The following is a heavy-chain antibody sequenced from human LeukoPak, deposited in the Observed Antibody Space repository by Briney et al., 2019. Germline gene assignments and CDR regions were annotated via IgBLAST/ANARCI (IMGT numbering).Heavy chain of an antibody. CDR1: GDSISSGDYY. CDR2: ISSSGST. J-gene: IGHJ4*02. D-gene: IGHD2-2*03. CDR3: ARGYGYCSSTSCYMSSSDDY. Sequence: PSETLSLTCTVSGDSISSGDYYWSWIRQPAGKGLEWIGRISSSGSTNYNPSLKSRVTISVDTSKNQFSLKLSSVTAADTAVYYCARGYGYCSSTSCYMSSSDDYWGQGTLVTVSS. V-gene: IGHV4-61*02.